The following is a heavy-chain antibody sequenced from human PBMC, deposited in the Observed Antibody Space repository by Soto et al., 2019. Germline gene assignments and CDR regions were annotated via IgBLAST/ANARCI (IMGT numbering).Heavy chain of an antibody. CDR3: ARVSDCGGDCYSRWFDP. CDR1: GFTFSSYS. V-gene: IGHV3-21*01. Sequence: GGSLRLSCAASGFTFSSYSMNWVRQAPGKGLEWVSSISSSSSYIYYADSVKGRFTISRDNAKNSLYLQMNSLRAEDTAVYYCARVSDCGGDCYSRWFDPWGQGTLVTVSS. J-gene: IGHJ5*02. CDR2: ISSSSSYI. D-gene: IGHD2-21*02.